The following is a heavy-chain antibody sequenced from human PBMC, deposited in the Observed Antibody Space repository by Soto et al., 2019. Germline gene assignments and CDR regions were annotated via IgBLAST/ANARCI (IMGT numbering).Heavy chain of an antibody. D-gene: IGHD5-18*01. CDR1: GFTFSSYA. V-gene: IGHV3-23*01. CDR2: ISGSGGST. J-gene: IGHJ3*02. Sequence: GGSLRLSCAASGFTFSSYAMSWVRQAPGKGLEWVSAISGSGGSTYYADSVKGRFTISRDNSKNTLYLQMNSLRAGDTAVYYCAKDRRNGYSYDANAFDIWGQGTMVTVS. CDR3: AKDRRNGYSYDANAFDI.